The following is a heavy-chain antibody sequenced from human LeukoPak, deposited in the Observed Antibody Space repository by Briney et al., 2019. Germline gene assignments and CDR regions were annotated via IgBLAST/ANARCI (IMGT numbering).Heavy chain of an antibody. J-gene: IGHJ4*02. D-gene: IGHD1-26*01. CDR1: GGSISSSSYY. CDR3: ARVRVGATQYFDY. Sequence: PSETLSLTCTVSGGSISSSSYYWGWIRQPPGKGLEWIGYIYHSGSTYYNPSLKSRVTISVDRSKNQFSLKLSSVTAADTAVYYCARVRVGATQYFDYWGQGTLVTVSS. V-gene: IGHV4-39*07. CDR2: IYHSGST.